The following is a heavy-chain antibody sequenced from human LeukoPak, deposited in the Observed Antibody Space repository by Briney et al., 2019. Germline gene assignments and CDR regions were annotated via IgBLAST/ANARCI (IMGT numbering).Heavy chain of an antibody. Sequence: ASVKVSCKASGYTFTNYYMHWVRQAPGQGLEWMGIINPSGGRTSYAQNFQGRVTMTRDTSTGTVYMEVSSLRSEDTAVYYCARGPYSSSWDEDYWGQGTLVTVSS. CDR2: INPSGGRT. CDR1: GYTFTNYY. J-gene: IGHJ4*02. V-gene: IGHV1-46*01. CDR3: ARGPYSSSWDEDY. D-gene: IGHD6-13*01.